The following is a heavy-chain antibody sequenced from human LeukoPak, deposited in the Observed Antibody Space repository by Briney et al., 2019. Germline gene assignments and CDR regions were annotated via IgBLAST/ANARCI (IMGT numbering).Heavy chain of an antibody. Sequence: GGSLRLSCAASGFTFSSYAMSWVRQAPGKGLEWVSAIGGSGGSTYYADSVKGRFTISRDNSKNTLYLQMNSLRAEDTAVYYCAKGGSIVVVVAATLNFDYWGQGTLVTVSS. J-gene: IGHJ4*02. V-gene: IGHV3-23*01. D-gene: IGHD2-15*01. CDR1: GFTFSSYA. CDR2: IGGSGGST. CDR3: AKGGSIVVVVAATLNFDY.